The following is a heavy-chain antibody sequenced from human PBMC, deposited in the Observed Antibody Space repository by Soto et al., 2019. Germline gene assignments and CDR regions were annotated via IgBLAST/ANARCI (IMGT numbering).Heavy chain of an antibody. CDR3: ARRYCSDSYCSYFAY. D-gene: IGHD2-15*01. Sequence: QVQLHQWGAGLLKPSETLSLTCAVYGGSFTTYYWIWIRQSPGKGLEWIGEINHSGFTNYNPSLESRVTTSVDTSKNQFSLKLRSVTAADTAIYYCARRYCSDSYCSYFAYWGRGTLVSVSS. V-gene: IGHV4-34*01. J-gene: IGHJ4*02. CDR2: INHSGFT. CDR1: GGSFTTYY.